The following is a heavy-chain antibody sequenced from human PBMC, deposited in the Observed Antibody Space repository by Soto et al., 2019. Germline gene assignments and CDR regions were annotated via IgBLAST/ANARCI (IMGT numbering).Heavy chain of an antibody. Sequence: ASLKVSCKASGYTFTSYYMHWVRQAPGQGLEWMGIINPSGGSTSYAQKFQARVTMTRDTSTSTVYMELSSLRSEDTAVYYCASLSDDYVDYWGQGTLLTVSS. J-gene: IGHJ4*02. CDR3: ASLSDDYVDY. V-gene: IGHV1-46*03. CDR2: INPSGGST. CDR1: GYTFTSYY.